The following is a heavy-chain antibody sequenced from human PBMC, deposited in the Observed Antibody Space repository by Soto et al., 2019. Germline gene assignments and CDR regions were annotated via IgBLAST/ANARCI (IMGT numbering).Heavy chain of an antibody. V-gene: IGHV1-18*01. J-gene: IGHJ2*01. Sequence: QVQLVQSGAEVKKPGASVKVSCKASGYTFTSYGISWVRQAPGQGLEWMGWISAYNGNTNYAQKLQGRVTMTTDTATSTAYMGLRSLRSDDTAVYYCARGRGDDARYSSPRRYFDLWGRGTLVTVSS. CDR1: GYTFTSYG. CDR3: ARGRGDDARYSSPRRYFDL. CDR2: ISAYNGNT. D-gene: IGHD6-13*01.